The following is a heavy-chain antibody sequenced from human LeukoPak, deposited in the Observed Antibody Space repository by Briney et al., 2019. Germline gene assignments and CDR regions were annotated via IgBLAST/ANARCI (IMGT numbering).Heavy chain of an antibody. CDR2: IKADGSEK. Sequence: GGSLRLSCAASGFTFSSYSMNWVRHPPGKGLEWVANIKADGSEKYYVDSVKGRFTISRDDAKRTVDLQMDNLRAEDTAIYYCAYRNNFEYWGQGALVTVSS. CDR3: AYRNNFEY. D-gene: IGHD1-26*01. CDR1: GFTFSSYS. V-gene: IGHV3-7*05. J-gene: IGHJ4*02.